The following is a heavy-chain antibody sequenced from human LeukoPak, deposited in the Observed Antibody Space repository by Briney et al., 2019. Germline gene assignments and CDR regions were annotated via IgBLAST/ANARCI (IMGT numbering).Heavy chain of an antibody. D-gene: IGHD3-10*01. CDR2: VFHRGTT. Sequence: PSETLSLTCTVSGYSINSASYWGWIRVPPGKGLEWIGSVFHRGTTYYNSSLKSRANISIDTSKNQFSLKLNSLTAEDTAMYYCVRDGYYGSGSPGWFGPWGPGTLVIVSA. J-gene: IGHJ5*02. V-gene: IGHV4-38-2*02. CDR1: GYSINSASY. CDR3: VRDGYYGSGSPGWFGP.